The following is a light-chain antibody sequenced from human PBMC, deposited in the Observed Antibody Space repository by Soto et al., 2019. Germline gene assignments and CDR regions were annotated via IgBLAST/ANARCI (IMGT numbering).Light chain of an antibody. CDR1: QSISRW. CDR3: QQYSSYWT. Sequence: DIQMTQSPSNLPASVGGRVTITCRASQSISRWLAWYQQKPGTAPXXLIHDATSLESGVPSRFSGIGSGTEFTLTISSMQPDDFATYYCQQYSSYWTFAQGTKVDNK. J-gene: IGKJ1*01. CDR2: DAT. V-gene: IGKV1-5*01.